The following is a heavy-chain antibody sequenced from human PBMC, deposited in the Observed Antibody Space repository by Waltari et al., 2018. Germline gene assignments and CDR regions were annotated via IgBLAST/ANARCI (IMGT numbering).Heavy chain of an antibody. CDR3: AKDPGRGYSGYDSYGMDV. CDR2: ISGRWGST. V-gene: IGHV3-23*04. CDR1: GFTFSSYA. J-gene: IGHJ6*02. D-gene: IGHD5-12*01. Sequence: EVQLVESGGGLVQPGGSLRLSWAASGFTFSSYALSWVRQAPGKGLEWVSAISGRWGSTYYADSVKGRFTISRDNSKNTLYLQMNSLRAEDTAVYYCAKDPGRGYSGYDSYGMDVWGQGTTVTVSS.